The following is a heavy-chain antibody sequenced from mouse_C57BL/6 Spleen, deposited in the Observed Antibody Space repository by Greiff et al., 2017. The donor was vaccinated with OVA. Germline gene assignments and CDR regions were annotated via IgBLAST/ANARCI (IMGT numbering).Heavy chain of an antibody. CDR2: IDPSDSYT. CDR3: ARRRYYDYDDWYFDV. Sequence: VQLKQPGAELVRPGTSVKLSCKASGYTFTSYWMHWVKQRPGQGLEWIGVIDPSDSYTNYNQKFKGKATLTVDTSSSTAYMQLSSLTSEDSAVYYCARRRYYDYDDWYFDVWGTGTTVTVSS. D-gene: IGHD2-4*01. J-gene: IGHJ1*03. V-gene: IGHV1-59*01. CDR1: GYTFTSYW.